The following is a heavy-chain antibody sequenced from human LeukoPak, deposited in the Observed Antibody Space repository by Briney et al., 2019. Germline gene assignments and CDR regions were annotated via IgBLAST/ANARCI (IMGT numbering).Heavy chain of an antibody. J-gene: IGHJ5*02. CDR2: IYPGDSDT. Sequence: GASLKISCKGSGYSFTSYWIGWVRQLPGKGLEWMGIIYPGDSDTRYSPSFQGQVTISADKSISTAYLQWSSLKASDTAMYYCARLVVPAAMVWFDPWGQGTLVTVSS. D-gene: IGHD2-2*01. CDR1: GYSFTSYW. CDR3: ARLVVPAAMVWFDP. V-gene: IGHV5-51*01.